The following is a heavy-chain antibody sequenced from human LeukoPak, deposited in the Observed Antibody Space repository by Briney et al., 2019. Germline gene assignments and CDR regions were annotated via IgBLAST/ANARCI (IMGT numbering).Heavy chain of an antibody. CDR1: GFTFSSYA. Sequence: PGRSLRLSCAASGFTFSSYAMHWARQAPGKGLEWVAVISYDGSNKYYADSVKGRFTISRDNSKNTLYLQMNSLRAEDTAVYYCVLPYHDFWSGRANYGMDVWGQGTTVTVSS. J-gene: IGHJ6*02. D-gene: IGHD3-3*01. V-gene: IGHV3-30-3*01. CDR3: VLPYHDFWSGRANYGMDV. CDR2: ISYDGSNK.